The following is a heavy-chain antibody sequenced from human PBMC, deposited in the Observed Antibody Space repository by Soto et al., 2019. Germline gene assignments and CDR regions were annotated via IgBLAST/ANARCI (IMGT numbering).Heavy chain of an antibody. Sequence: GSVKVSCKASGYTFTSYDINWVRQATGQGLEWMGWMNPNSGNTGYAQKFQGRVTMTRNTSISTAYMELSSLRSEDTAVYYCARGLHYYDSSGYYYYYGMDVWGQGTTVTVSS. D-gene: IGHD3-22*01. CDR1: GYTFTSYD. J-gene: IGHJ6*02. CDR3: ARGLHYYDSSGYYYYYGMDV. CDR2: MNPNSGNT. V-gene: IGHV1-8*01.